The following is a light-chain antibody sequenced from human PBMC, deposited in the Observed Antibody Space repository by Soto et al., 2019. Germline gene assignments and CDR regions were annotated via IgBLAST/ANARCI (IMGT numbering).Light chain of an antibody. J-gene: IGKJ1*01. V-gene: IGKV3-20*01. CDR2: DAP. Sequence: IVLMQSPGTLSLSPGERATLSCRASRSLSSGYLAWYQQKPGQAPRLLFYDAPRRATGTPDRFSVSGSGTDFTLTISRLEPEDFAVYYCQQYGDSPRTSGQGTKVDIK. CDR1: RSLSSGY. CDR3: QQYGDSPRT.